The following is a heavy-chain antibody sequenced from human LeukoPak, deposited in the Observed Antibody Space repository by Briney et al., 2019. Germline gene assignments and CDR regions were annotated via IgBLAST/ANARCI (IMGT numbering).Heavy chain of an antibody. CDR1: GGSFSGYY. CDR3: ARAWYYYYYYYMDV. J-gene: IGHJ6*03. CDR2: INHSGST. V-gene: IGHV4-34*01. Sequence: SETLSLTCAVYGGSFSGYYWSWIRQPPGKGLEWIGEINHSGSTNYNPSLKSRVTISVDTSKNQFSLKLSSETAADTAVYYCARAWYYYYYYYMDVWGKGTTVTVSS. D-gene: IGHD6-13*01.